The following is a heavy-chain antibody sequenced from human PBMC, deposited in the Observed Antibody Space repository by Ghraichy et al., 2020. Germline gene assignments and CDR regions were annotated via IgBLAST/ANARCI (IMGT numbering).Heavy chain of an antibody. D-gene: IGHD3-22*01. V-gene: IGHV1-2*02. J-gene: IGHJ4*02. CDR1: GYSFTGYY. Sequence: ASVKVSCKASGYSFTGYYMHWVRQAPGQGLEWMGWINPNSGGTNYAQKFQGRVSMTRDTSINTTYLELSRLRSDDTAVFYCARDRDYDTSGYFHYWGQGTLVPVSS. CDR3: ARDRDYDTSGYFHY. CDR2: INPNSGGT.